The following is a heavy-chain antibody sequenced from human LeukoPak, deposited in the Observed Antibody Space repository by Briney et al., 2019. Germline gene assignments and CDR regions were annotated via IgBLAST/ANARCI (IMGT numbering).Heavy chain of an antibody. CDR2: ISSSGSTI. J-gene: IGHJ3*02. CDR3: ARDRGVRWEIPGDDAFDI. Sequence: GGSLRLSCAASGFTFSDYYMSWIRQAPGKGLEWVSYISSSGSTIYYADSVKGRFTISRDNAKNSLYLQMNSLRAEDTAVYYCARDRGVRWEIPGDDAFDIWGQGTMVTVSS. D-gene: IGHD3-10*01. V-gene: IGHV3-11*01. CDR1: GFTFSDYY.